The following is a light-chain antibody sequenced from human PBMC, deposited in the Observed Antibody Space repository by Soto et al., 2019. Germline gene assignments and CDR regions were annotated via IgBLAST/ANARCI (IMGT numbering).Light chain of an antibody. CDR1: QSVRSN. J-gene: IGKJ1*01. Sequence: EIVMTQSPATLSVSPGERATLSCRASQSVRSNLAWYQQKPGQARRLLIYGASTRATGIPARFSGSGSGTEFTLTISSLQSEDFAVYYCQQYNNWPRTFGQGTKVEIK. V-gene: IGKV3-15*01. CDR3: QQYNNWPRT. CDR2: GAS.